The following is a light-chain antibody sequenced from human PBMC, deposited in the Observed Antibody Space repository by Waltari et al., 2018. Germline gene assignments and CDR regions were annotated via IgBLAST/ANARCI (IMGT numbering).Light chain of an antibody. Sequence: DIQMTQSPSSLSASVGDRVAITCRASQSISTYLNWYQQRPGKAPKLLIYSESSLQSGVPSRFSGSGSGTDFTLTITSLRPEDFATYFCEQSSSTPGTFGQGTTVEIK. CDR1: QSISTY. CDR3: EQSSSTPGT. CDR2: SES. V-gene: IGKV1-39*01. J-gene: IGKJ1*01.